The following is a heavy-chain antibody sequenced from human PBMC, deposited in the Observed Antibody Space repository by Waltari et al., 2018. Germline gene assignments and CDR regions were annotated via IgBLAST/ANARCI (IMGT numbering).Heavy chain of an antibody. J-gene: IGHJ4*02. CDR1: GFTFSSYS. CDR2: ISSSSSYI. D-gene: IGHD2-15*01. CDR3: ASPAICSGGSCYSG. Sequence: EVQLVESGGGLVKPGGSLRLSCAASGFTFSSYSMNWVRQAPGKGLEWVSSISSSSSYIYYADSVKGRFTISRDNAKNSLYLQRNSLRAEDTAVYYCASPAICSGGSCYSGWGQGTLVTVSS. V-gene: IGHV3-21*01.